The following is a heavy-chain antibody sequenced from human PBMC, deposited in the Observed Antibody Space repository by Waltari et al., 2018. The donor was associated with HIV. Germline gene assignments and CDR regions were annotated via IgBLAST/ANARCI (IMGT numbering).Heavy chain of an antibody. Sequence: QVQLQESGPGLVKPSETLSLTCPVPGGSISSYYWSWLRQPPGKGLEWIGYIYYSGSTNYNPSLKSRVTISVDTSKNQFSLKLSSVTAADTAVYYCASHPLSSGSPFDYWGQGTLVTVSS. J-gene: IGHJ4*02. CDR1: GGSISSYY. CDR2: IYYSGST. V-gene: IGHV4-59*01. D-gene: IGHD6-19*01. CDR3: ASHPLSSGSPFDY.